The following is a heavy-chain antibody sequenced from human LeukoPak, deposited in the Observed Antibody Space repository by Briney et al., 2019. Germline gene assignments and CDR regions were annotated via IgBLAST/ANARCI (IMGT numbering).Heavy chain of an antibody. D-gene: IGHD4-17*01. J-gene: IGHJ5*02. CDR1: GNSFGDYS. V-gene: IGHV4-4*07. Sequence: SETLSLTCTVSGNSFGDYSGSWSRQPAGRGLWWMGRIFTIGSTTYNPSMQSRVTMSVDTSQRQHSLNLTSVTAAHTAVYYCTRDTGTTGEVKFYPWRQGTLVTVSS. CDR3: TRDTGTTGEVKFYP. CDR2: IFTIGST.